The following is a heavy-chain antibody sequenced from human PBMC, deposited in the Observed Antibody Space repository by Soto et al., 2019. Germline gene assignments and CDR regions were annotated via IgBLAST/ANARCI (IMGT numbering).Heavy chain of an antibody. CDR2: MNLSSGNT. CDR3: ARGQNYCSGGRCFYYMDV. Sequence: SAKACSNASRDTFTSNSRRSPYHAPGQGLEWMGRMNLSSGNTGYAQKFQGRVTMTRNTSTNTADMELSSLRSEDTAVYYCARGQNYCSGGRCFYYMDVWGKGTTVTVS. CDR1: RDTFTSNS. D-gene: IGHD2-15*01. V-gene: IGHV1-8*02. J-gene: IGHJ6*03.